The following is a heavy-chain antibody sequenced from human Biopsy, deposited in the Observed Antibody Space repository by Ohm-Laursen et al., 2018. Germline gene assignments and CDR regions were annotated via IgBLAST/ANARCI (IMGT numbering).Heavy chain of an antibody. CDR2: INAKTGDT. CDR1: GYTFTSYH. Sequence: AASVKVSCKASGYTFTSYHVHWVRQAPGQGLEWMGWINAKTGDTNYAQKFQGRVTMTRDTSISTAYVDLSSLRSDDTAVYYCTRGGYYYDSLAYYYWFDPWGQGTLVTVSS. CDR3: TRGGYYYDSLAYYYWFDP. J-gene: IGHJ5*02. D-gene: IGHD3-22*01. V-gene: IGHV1-2*02.